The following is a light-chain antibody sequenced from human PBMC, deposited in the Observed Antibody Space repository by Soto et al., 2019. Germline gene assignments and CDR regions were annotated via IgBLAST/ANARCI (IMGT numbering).Light chain of an antibody. CDR1: SSNIGAGYD. CDR2: GNS. V-gene: IGLV1-40*01. Sequence: QSVLTQQPSVSGAPGERVTISCAWSSSNIGAGYDVNWYQQLPGTAPPLLIYGNSNRPSGFPDRFSGSKSGISASLAITGLQAEDEADYYCQSDDSSLSATYVFGTGTKLTVL. CDR3: QSDDSSLSATYV. J-gene: IGLJ1*01.